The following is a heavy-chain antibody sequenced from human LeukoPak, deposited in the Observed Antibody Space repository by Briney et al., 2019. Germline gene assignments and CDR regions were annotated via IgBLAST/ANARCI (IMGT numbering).Heavy chain of an antibody. CDR3: ARGSPAVAGIDY. D-gene: IGHD6-19*01. J-gene: IGHJ4*02. V-gene: IGHV3-30*04. CDR2: LAHDGGDR. Sequence: GGSLRLSCAASGLTFSNYAMHWVRQAPGKGLEWVAVLAHDGGDRYFADSVNGRFTIYRDNSKNTLYLQMSSLRAEDTALYDCARGSPAVAGIDYWGQGTLVTVSS. CDR1: GLTFSNYA.